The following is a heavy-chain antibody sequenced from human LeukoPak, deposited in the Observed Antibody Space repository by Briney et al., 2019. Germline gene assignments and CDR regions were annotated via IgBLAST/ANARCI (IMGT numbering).Heavy chain of an antibody. CDR3: ASMPLLWFGKADY. D-gene: IGHD3-10*01. CDR1: GGSISSYY. CDR2: IYYSGST. V-gene: IGHV4-59*06. J-gene: IGHJ4*02. Sequence: SETLSLTCTVSGGSISSYYWSWIRQHPGKGLEWIGYIYYSGSTYYNPSLKSRVTISVDTSKNQFSLKLSSVTAADTAVYYCASMPLLWFGKADYWDQGTLVTVSS.